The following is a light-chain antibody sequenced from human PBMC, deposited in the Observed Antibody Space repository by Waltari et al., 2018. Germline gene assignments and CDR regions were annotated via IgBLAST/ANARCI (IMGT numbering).Light chain of an antibody. CDR2: GAS. CDR3: LQHNTYPCT. CDR1: EDIDKY. J-gene: IGKJ1*01. Sequence: DIQMTQSPSAMSASVGDRVTITCRASEDIDKYLAWFQQKPGTVPKRLIYGASTLESGLQSRFTGSRSWTEFNLTISSLQPEDFATYYCLQHNTYPCTFGQGTKVELK. V-gene: IGKV1-17*03.